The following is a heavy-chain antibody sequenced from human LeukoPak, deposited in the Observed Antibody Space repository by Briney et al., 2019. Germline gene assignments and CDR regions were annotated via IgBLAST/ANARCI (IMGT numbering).Heavy chain of an antibody. CDR1: NGSISSYH. D-gene: IGHD3-10*01. J-gene: IGHJ4*02. Sequence: SETLSLTSTVSNGSISSYHWSWVRQPPGKGLEWIGYILTSGTTNYNPSLKSRLTMSVDTSKNRFTLKLSSVTAADTAVYYCARLRVSGSYLYYFDYWGQGTLVTVSS. V-gene: IGHV4-4*09. CDR2: ILTSGTT. CDR3: ARLRVSGSYLYYFDY.